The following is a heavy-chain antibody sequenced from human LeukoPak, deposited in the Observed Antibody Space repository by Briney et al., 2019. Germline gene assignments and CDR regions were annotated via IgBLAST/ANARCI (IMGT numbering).Heavy chain of an antibody. CDR3: ARGRLWFGEPIQYYMDV. Sequence: SETLSLTCAVYGGSFSGYYWSWIRQPPGKGLEWIGEINHSGSTNYNPSLKSRVTISVDTSKNQFSLKLSSVTAADTAVYYCARGRLWFGEPIQYYMDVWGKGTTVTISS. V-gene: IGHV4-34*01. J-gene: IGHJ6*03. D-gene: IGHD3-10*01. CDR1: GGSFSGYY. CDR2: INHSGST.